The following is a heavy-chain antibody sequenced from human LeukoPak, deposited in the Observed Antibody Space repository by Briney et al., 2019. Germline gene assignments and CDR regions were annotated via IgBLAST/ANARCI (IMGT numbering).Heavy chain of an antibody. J-gene: IGHJ3*02. CDR3: ARDPMAGTFRAFDS. D-gene: IGHD6-19*01. CDR2: IYSRGST. Sequence: SETLSLTCTVSGGSISSYYWSRIRQPAGKGLEWIGRIYSRGSTNYNPPLQSRVTMSIDTSKNQISLKLNSVTAADTAVYYCARDPMAGTFRAFDSWGQGTMVTVSS. CDR1: GGSISSYY. V-gene: IGHV4-4*07.